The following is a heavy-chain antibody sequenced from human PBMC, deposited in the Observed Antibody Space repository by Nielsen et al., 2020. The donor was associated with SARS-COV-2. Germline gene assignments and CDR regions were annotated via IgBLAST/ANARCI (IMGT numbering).Heavy chain of an antibody. CDR2: MYSDGST. J-gene: IGHJ4*02. CDR1: GFSVSSNY. V-gene: IGHV3-53*01. D-gene: IGHD1-26*01. Sequence: GGSLRLSCAASGFSVSSNYMSWVRQAPGKGLEWVAVMYSDGSTNYAESVKGRITIYRDNSKNSMYLQMNSLRAEDTAVYYCAREGVGATRYFDYWGQGTLVTVSS. CDR3: AREGVGATRYFDY.